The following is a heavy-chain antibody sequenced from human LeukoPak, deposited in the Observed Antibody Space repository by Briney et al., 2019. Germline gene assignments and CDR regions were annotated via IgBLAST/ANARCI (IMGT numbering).Heavy chain of an antibody. Sequence: SQTLSLTCTVSGGSISSYYWGWIRQPPGKGLEWIGGIYYSGSTYYNPSLKSRVTISVDTSKVQFSLKLSSVTAADTAVYYCAREVTMVRGVIFGSWFDPWGQGTLVTVSS. CDR3: AREVTMVRGVIFGSWFDP. V-gene: IGHV4-39*02. D-gene: IGHD3-10*01. CDR1: GGSISSYY. J-gene: IGHJ5*02. CDR2: IYYSGST.